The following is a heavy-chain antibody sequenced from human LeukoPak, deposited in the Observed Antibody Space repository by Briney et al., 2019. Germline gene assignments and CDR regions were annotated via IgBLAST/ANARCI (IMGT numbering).Heavy chain of an antibody. CDR3: ARDRAPDGYNYYFDY. V-gene: IGHV4-39*07. D-gene: IGHD5-24*01. J-gene: IGHJ4*02. CDR1: GGSISSSSYY. CDR2: IYYSGST. Sequence: SETLSLTCTLSGGSISSSSYYWGWIRQPPGKGLEWIGSIYYSGSTYYNPSLKSRVTISVDTSKNQFSLKLSSVTAADTAVYYCARDRAPDGYNYYFDYWGQGTLVTVSS.